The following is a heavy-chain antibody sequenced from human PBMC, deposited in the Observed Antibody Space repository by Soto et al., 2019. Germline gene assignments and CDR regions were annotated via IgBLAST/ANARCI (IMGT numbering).Heavy chain of an antibody. CDR2: IYSGGST. V-gene: IGHV3-66*01. CDR1: GFTVSSND. Sequence: GGSLRLCCAAAGFTVSSNDMSWVRQAPGKGLEWVSVIYSGGSTYYADSVKGRFTISRDNSENTLYLQMNSLRAEDTAVYYCARTCSGGTCSFDYWGQGTLVTVS. D-gene: IGHD2-15*01. CDR3: ARTCSGGTCSFDY. J-gene: IGHJ4*02.